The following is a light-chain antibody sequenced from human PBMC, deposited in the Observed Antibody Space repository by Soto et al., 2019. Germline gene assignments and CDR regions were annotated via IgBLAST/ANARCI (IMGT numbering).Light chain of an antibody. Sequence: EIVLTQSPATLSVSPGERATLSCRASQSVSSNLAWYQQKPGQAPSLLMYGASTRATGIPARFSGSGSGTDFTLAISSLEPEDFAVYYCQQRSNWPPVTFGGGTKVDI. J-gene: IGKJ4*01. CDR2: GAS. V-gene: IGKV3-11*01. CDR3: QQRSNWPPVT. CDR1: QSVSSN.